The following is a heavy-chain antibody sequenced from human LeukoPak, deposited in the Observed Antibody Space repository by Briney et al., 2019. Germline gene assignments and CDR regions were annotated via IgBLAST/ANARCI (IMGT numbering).Heavy chain of an antibody. Sequence: PSETLSLTCTVSGGSISGYYWSWIRQPPGKGLEWIGEINHSGSTNYNPSLKSRVTISVDTSKNQFSLKLSSVTAADAAVYYCARVFFGGLFDYWGQGTLVTVSS. J-gene: IGHJ4*02. CDR1: GGSISGYY. V-gene: IGHV4-34*01. CDR2: INHSGST. CDR3: ARVFFGGLFDY. D-gene: IGHD4-23*01.